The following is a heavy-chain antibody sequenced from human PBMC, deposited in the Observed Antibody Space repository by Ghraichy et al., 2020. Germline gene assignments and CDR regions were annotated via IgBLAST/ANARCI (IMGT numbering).Heavy chain of an antibody. J-gene: IGHJ1*01. V-gene: IGHV3-23*01. CDR3: AKATWAVALRGYFQH. D-gene: IGHD6-19*01. CDR2: ISGSGGST. Sequence: GESLNISCAASGFTFSSYAMSWVRQAPGKGLEWVSAISGSGGSTYYADSVKGRFTISRDNSKNTLYLQMNSLRAEDTAVYYCAKATWAVALRGYFQHWGQGTLVTVSS. CDR1: GFTFSSYA.